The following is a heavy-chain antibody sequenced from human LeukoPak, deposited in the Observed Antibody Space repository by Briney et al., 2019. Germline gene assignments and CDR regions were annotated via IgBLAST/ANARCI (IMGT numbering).Heavy chain of an antibody. J-gene: IGHJ4*02. CDR2: ISGSGGNT. Sequence: GGSLRLSCTASGFTFSSYAMNWVRQAPGKGLEWVSTISGSGGNTFYADSVKGRFTISRDDSKNTLYLQVNNLRAEDTAVYYCAKDRWAAARPSSFDYWGQGTLVTVSS. CDR3: AKDRWAAARPSSFDY. D-gene: IGHD6-6*01. CDR1: GFTFSSYA. V-gene: IGHV3-23*01.